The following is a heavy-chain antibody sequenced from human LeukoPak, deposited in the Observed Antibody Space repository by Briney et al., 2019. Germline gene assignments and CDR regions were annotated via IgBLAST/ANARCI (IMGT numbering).Heavy chain of an antibody. J-gene: IGHJ1*01. CDR1: GGTFSSYA. CDR2: ISDSGGST. Sequence: SCKASGGTFSSYAMSWVRQAPGKGLEWVSAISDSGGSTYYADSVKGRFTISRDNSKNTLYLQMNSLRAEDTAVYYCAKDRGGNSGSAEYFQHWGQGTLVTVSS. CDR3: AKDRGGNSGSAEYFQH. D-gene: IGHD4-23*01. V-gene: IGHV3-23*01.